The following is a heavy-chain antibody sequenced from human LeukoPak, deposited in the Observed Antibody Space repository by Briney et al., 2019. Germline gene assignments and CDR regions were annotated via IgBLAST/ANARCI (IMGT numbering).Heavy chain of an antibody. V-gene: IGHV4-34*01. Sequence: PSETLSLTCTVYGGSFTGYYWSWLRQPPGKGLEWLGENNHVGINNYSPSLKSRVTISLDTSKNQFSLNLSSVTAADTAVYYCARERIQLWFDFWGQGALVTVSS. D-gene: IGHD5-18*01. CDR2: NNHVGIN. J-gene: IGHJ4*02. CDR1: GGSFTGYY. CDR3: ARERIQLWFDF.